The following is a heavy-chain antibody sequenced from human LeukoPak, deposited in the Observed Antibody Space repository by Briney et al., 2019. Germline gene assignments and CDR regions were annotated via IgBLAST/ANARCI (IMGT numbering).Heavy chain of an antibody. CDR3: AREAAAGNFDY. V-gene: IGHV4-31*03. J-gene: IGHJ4*02. Sequence: SQTLSLTCTVSGGSISSGGYYWSWIRQHPGKGLEWTGYIYYSGSTYYNPSLKSRVTISVDTSKNQFSLKLSSVTAADTAVYYCAREAAAGNFDYWGQGTLVTVSS. CDR2: IYYSGST. CDR1: GGSISSGGYY. D-gene: IGHD6-13*01.